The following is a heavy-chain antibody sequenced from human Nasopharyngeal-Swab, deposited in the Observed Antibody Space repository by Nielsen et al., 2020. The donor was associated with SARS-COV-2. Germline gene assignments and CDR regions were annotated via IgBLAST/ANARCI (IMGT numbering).Heavy chain of an antibody. D-gene: IGHD4-17*01. Sequence: GESLKISCAASGFTLSIYWMHWVLQAPGKGLVWVSRISGDGSNTFYADSVKGRFTISRDNAKNSLYLQMNSLRAEDTAVYYCARDGNLRTVRYFDLWGRGSLVTVSS. CDR1: GFTLSIYW. CDR3: ARDGNLRTVRYFDL. V-gene: IGHV3-74*01. CDR2: ISGDGSNT. J-gene: IGHJ2*01.